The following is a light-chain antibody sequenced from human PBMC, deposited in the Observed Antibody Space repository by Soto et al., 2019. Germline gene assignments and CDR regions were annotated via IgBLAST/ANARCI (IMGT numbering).Light chain of an antibody. Sequence: EIVLTQSPATLSLSPGERATLSCRASHIVNNYLAWYQQKPGQAPRLLFYSASSRATGIPDRFSGSGSGTDFTLTISRLEPEDFAVYYCHHFGSLPETFGQGTNVE. CDR2: SAS. J-gene: IGKJ1*01. V-gene: IGKV3-20*01. CDR1: HIVNNY. CDR3: HHFGSLPET.